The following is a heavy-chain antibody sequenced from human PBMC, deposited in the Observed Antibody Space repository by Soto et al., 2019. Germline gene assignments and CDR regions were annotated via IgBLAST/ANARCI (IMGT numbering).Heavy chain of an antibody. D-gene: IGHD1-20*01. CDR3: ARLYNWNHLVDP. Sequence: PSETLSLTCTVSGGSISSSSYYWGWIRQPPGKGLEWIGSIYYSGSTYYNPSLKSRVTISVDTSKNQFSLKLSSVTAADTAVYYCARLYNWNHLVDPWGQGTLVTVSS. CDR2: IYYSGST. J-gene: IGHJ5*02. CDR1: GGSISSSSYY. V-gene: IGHV4-39*01.